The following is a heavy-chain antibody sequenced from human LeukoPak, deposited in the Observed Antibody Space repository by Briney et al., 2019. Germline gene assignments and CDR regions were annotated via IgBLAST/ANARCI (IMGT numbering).Heavy chain of an antibody. D-gene: IGHD6-13*01. J-gene: IGHJ4*02. CDR1: GFTFTKHA. CDR2: ISGSGRSP. Sequence: GGSLRLSCAASGFTFTKHAMSWVRQAPGKGLEWVSTISGSGRSPYYADSVKGRFTISRDNSNNTLFLQMNSLRVEDTAVYYCAKDTPGGRPVAAAVSDYWGQGTLVTVSS. V-gene: IGHV3-23*01. CDR3: AKDTPGGRPVAAAVSDY.